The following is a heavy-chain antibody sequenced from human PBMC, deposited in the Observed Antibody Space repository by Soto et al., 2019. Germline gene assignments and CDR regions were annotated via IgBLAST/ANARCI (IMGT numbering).Heavy chain of an antibody. D-gene: IGHD3-22*01. CDR2: IIPIFGTA. CDR1: GDTFSSSA. CDR3: ARDPEYYYDSSGYYYFDY. J-gene: IGHJ4*02. V-gene: IGHV1-69*06. Sequence: TVYCTTSGDTFSSSAISWVRKEHGKLLEWMGGIIPIFGTANYAQKFQGRVTITADKSTSTAYMELSSLRSEDTAVYYCARDPEYYYDSSGYYYFDYWGQGTLVTGSS.